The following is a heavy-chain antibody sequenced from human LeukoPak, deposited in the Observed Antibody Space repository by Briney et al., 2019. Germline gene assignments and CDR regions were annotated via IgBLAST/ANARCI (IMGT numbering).Heavy chain of an antibody. V-gene: IGHV1-18*01. CDR1: GYTFTSYG. CDR3: ARDLGAPWIVVVPAAVIHKDY. J-gene: IGHJ4*02. CDR2: ISTYNGNT. Sequence: ASVKVSCKASGYTFTSYGISWVRQAPGQGLEWMGWISTYNGNTNYAQKLQGRVTMTTDTSTSTAYMELRSLRSDDTAVYYCARDLGAPWIVVVPAAVIHKDYWGQGTLVTVSS. D-gene: IGHD2-2*01.